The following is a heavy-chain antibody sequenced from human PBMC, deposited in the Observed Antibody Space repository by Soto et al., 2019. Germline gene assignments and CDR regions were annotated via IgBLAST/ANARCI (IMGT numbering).Heavy chain of an antibody. CDR2: IYHSGAT. CDR3: ARDSRYCTDGGCSIMLDAFDV. V-gene: IGHV4-4*02. D-gene: IGHD2-15*01. J-gene: IGHJ3*01. Sequence: QAQLQESGPGLVRPSGTLSLTCTVSRFSVTNNKYWNWVRQSPGKALEWIGEIYHSGATYYNPSLIGRVSISMDKAKNQSSLNLTSVTAADTAVYYCARDSRYCTDGGCSIMLDAFDVWGQGTLVTVSS. CDR1: RFSVTNNKY.